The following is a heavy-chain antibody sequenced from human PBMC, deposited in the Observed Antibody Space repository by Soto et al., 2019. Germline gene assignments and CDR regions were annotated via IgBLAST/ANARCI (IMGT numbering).Heavy chain of an antibody. Sequence: PGESLKISCKGSGYSFTSYWISWVRQMPGKGLEWMGRIDPSDSYTNYSPSFQGHVTISADKSISTAYLQWSSLKASDTAMYYCAIRQEAVAGTKGYYYYGMDVWGQGTTVTVSS. CDR3: AIRQEAVAGTKGYYYYGMDV. CDR1: GYSFTSYW. V-gene: IGHV5-10-1*01. J-gene: IGHJ6*02. D-gene: IGHD6-19*01. CDR2: IDPSDSYT.